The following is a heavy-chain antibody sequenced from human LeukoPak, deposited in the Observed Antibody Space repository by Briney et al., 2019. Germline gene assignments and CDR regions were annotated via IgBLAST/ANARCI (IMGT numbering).Heavy chain of an antibody. D-gene: IGHD3-22*01. CDR3: ARSIYYYDSSGYNFDY. CDR1: GGSISSSTYY. J-gene: IGHJ4*02. CDR2: IYYSGST. V-gene: IGHV4-39*07. Sequence: SETLSLTCTVSGGSISSSTYYWGWIRQPPGKGLEWIGSIYYSGSTYYNPSLKSRVTISVDTSKNHFSLKLSSVTAADTAVYYCARSIYYYDSSGYNFDYWGQGTLVTVS.